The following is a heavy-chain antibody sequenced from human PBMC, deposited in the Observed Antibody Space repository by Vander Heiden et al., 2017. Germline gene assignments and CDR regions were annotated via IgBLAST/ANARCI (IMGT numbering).Heavy chain of an antibody. Sequence: EVQLLESGGGLVQPGGSLRLSCAASGFTFSSYAMSWVRQAPGKGLEWVSAISGSGGSTYYADSVKGRVTISRDNSKNTLYLQMNSLRAEDTAVYYCAKDPPPITSFGVVRIDYWGQGTLVTVYS. V-gene: IGHV3-23*01. J-gene: IGHJ4*02. CDR3: AKDPPPITSFGVVRIDY. D-gene: IGHD3-3*01. CDR1: GFTFSSYA. CDR2: ISGSGGST.